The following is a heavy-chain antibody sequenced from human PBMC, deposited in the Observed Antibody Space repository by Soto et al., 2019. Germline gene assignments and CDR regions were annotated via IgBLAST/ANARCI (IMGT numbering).Heavy chain of an antibody. CDR2: ISTTYAI. J-gene: IGHJ4*02. V-gene: IGHV3-48*01. D-gene: IGHD3-9*01. CDR3: VRDTDWAFDY. CDR1: GFSLSTYN. Sequence: EVHLKESGGGLVQPGGSLRLSCTVSGFSLSTYNMNWVRQAQGKGLEFVSYISTTYAIYYGDSVKGRFTVSRDHGKNSLYLQMNNLRTEDTAVYYCVRDTDWAFDYWGQGTVVTVSS.